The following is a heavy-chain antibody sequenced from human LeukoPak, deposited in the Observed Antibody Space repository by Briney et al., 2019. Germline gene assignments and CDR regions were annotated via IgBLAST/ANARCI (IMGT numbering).Heavy chain of an antibody. CDR1: GFTFSSYA. V-gene: IGHV3-30*03. CDR3: ARPGYCSSTSCYLRLGAFDI. CDR2: ISYDGSNK. J-gene: IGHJ3*02. Sequence: PGGSLRLSCAASGFTFSSYAMHWVRQAPGKGLEWVAVISYDGSNKYYADSVKGRFTISRDNSKNTVYLQMNSLRAEDTAVYYCARPGYCSSTSCYLRLGAFDIWGQGTMVTVSS. D-gene: IGHD2-2*01.